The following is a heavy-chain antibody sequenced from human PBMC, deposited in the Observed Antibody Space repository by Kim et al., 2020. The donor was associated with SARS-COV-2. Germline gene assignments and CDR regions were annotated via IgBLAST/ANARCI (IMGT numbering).Heavy chain of an antibody. V-gene: IGHV1-58*02. J-gene: IGHJ5*02. CDR1: GFTFTSSA. CDR3: AAITIFGVVTLDP. CDR2: IVVGSGNT. D-gene: IGHD3-3*01. Sequence: SVKVSCKASGFTFTSSAMQWVQQARGQRLEWIGWIVVGSGNTNYAQKFQERVTITRDMSTSTAYMELSSLRSEDTAVYYCAAITIFGVVTLDPWGQGTLVTVSS.